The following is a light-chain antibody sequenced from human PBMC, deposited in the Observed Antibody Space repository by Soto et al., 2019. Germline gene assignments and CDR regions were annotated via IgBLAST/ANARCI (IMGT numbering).Light chain of an antibody. Sequence: QSALTQPASVSASPGQSIAISCTGTSSDVGGYNYVSWYQQHPGKAPKLMIYDVSNRPSGVSNRFSGSKSGNTASLSISVLQAEYEADYYCSAYTTSNTRQIVFGTGTKVTVL. CDR1: SSDVGGYNY. CDR2: DVS. J-gene: IGLJ1*01. CDR3: SAYTTSNTRQIV. V-gene: IGLV2-14*01.